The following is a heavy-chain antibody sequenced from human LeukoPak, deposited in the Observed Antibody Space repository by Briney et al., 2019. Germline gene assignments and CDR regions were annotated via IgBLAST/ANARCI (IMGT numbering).Heavy chain of an antibody. CDR1: RFTFSSYS. CDR3: AKDLSSWGPSSDAFDI. Sequence: GGSLRLSCAASRFTFSSYSMNWVRQAPGKGLEWVSAISGRGDNTYYVDSVKGRFTISRDNSKNTLYLQMNSLRAEDTALYYCAKDLSSWGPSSDAFDIWGQGTMVTVSS. D-gene: IGHD3-16*01. V-gene: IGHV3-23*01. J-gene: IGHJ3*02. CDR2: ISGRGDNT.